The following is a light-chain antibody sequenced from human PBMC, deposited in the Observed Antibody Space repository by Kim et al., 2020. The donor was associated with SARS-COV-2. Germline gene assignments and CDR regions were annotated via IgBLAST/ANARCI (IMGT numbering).Light chain of an antibody. CDR2: SAS. J-gene: IGKJ1*01. CDR3: QQYDSSRWT. Sequence: SPGERATLSCKASQTVSSSYLAWYQQKPGQAPRLLNYSASSRATGIPDRFSGSGSGTDFTLTISSLEPEDFAVYYCQQYDSSRWTFGQGTKVDIK. CDR1: QTVSSSY. V-gene: IGKV3-20*01.